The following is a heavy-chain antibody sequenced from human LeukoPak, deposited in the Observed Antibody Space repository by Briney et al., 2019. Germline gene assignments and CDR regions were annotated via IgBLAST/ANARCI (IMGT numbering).Heavy chain of an antibody. D-gene: IGHD5-12*01. CDR2: IYYSGST. J-gene: IGHJ3*02. CDR3: ARHPTEDSGYEFDAFDI. CDR1: GGSISSYY. V-gene: IGHV4-59*08. Sequence: SETLSLTCTVSGGSISSYYWSWIRQPPGKGLEWIWYIYYSGSTNYNPSLKSRVTISVDTSKNQFSLKLSSVTAADTAVYYCARHPTEDSGYEFDAFDIWGQGTMVTVSS.